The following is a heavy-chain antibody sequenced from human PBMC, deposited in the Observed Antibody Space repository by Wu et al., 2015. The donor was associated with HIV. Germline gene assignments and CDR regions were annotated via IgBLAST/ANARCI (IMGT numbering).Heavy chain of an antibody. CDR2: MNPNSGNT. Sequence: QVQLVQSGAEVKKPGASVKVSCKASGYTFTSYDINWVRQATGQGLEWMGWMNPNSGNTGYAQKFQGRVTITRNTSISTAYMELSSLRSEDTAVYYCARRDSPLYCSGGSCYSPGSYYFDYVGQGTLVTVSS. CDR1: GYTFTSYD. V-gene: IGHV1-8*03. J-gene: IGHJ4*02. D-gene: IGHD2-15*01. CDR3: ARRDSPLYCSGGSCYSPGSYYFDY.